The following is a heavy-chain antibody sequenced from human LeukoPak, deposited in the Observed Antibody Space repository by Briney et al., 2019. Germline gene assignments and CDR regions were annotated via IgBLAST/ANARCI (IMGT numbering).Heavy chain of an antibody. Sequence: PGGSLRLSCAASGFTVSSNYMSWVRQAPGKGLEWVSVIYSGGSTYYADSVKGRFTISRHNSKNTLYLQMSSLRAEDTAVYYCAREKINWGSRGAFDIWGQGTMVTVSS. V-gene: IGHV3-53*04. CDR1: GFTVSSNY. CDR3: AREKINWGSRGAFDI. J-gene: IGHJ3*02. CDR2: IYSGGST. D-gene: IGHD7-27*01.